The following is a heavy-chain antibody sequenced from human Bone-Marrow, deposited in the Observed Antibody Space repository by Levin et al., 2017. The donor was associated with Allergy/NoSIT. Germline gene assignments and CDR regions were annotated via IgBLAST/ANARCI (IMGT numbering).Heavy chain of an antibody. CDR3: AKGTSSSWYYFDY. D-gene: IGHD6-13*01. CDR2: ISGSGGST. Sequence: GGSLRLSCAASGFTFSSYAMSWVRQAPGKGLEWVSAISGSGGSTYYAGSVKGRFTISRDNSKNTLYLQMNSLRAEDTAVYYCAKGTSSSWYYFDYWGQGTLVTVSS. J-gene: IGHJ4*02. CDR1: GFTFSSYA. V-gene: IGHV3-23*01.